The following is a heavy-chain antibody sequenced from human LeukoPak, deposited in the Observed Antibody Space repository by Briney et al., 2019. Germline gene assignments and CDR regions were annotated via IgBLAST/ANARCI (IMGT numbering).Heavy chain of an antibody. D-gene: IGHD3-10*01. CDR2: INPSGGSI. V-gene: IGHV1-46*01. Sequence: RASVKVSCKASGYTFSSYLLHWVRQAPGQGLEWMGIINPSGGSISYAQRFQGRVTMTRDTSTCTVYMELSSLRSEDTAVYYCARDLGLRGVTNWFDPWGQGTLVTVSS. CDR3: ARDLGLRGVTNWFDP. J-gene: IGHJ5*02. CDR1: GYTFSSYL.